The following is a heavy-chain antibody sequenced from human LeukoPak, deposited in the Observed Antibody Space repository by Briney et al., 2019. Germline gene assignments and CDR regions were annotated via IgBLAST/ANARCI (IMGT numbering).Heavy chain of an antibody. V-gene: IGHV3-7*01. D-gene: IGHD2-2*01. J-gene: IGHJ4*02. CDR3: ARAWFCSN. CDR2: INHDGSGK. CDR1: GFTFSSYY. Sequence: GGSLRLSCAASGFTFSSYYMNWVRQAPGKGLEWVANINHDGSGKYYVDSVNGRFTISRDNAKHPLYLQMNSMRAEDTALYYCARAWFCSNWGQGSLVTVSS.